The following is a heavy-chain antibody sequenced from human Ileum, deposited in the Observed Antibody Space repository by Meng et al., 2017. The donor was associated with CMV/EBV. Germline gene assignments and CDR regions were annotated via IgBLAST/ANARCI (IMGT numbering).Heavy chain of an antibody. CDR3: ARFYRPTYFFYGMDV. CDR2: MSPNSEST. Sequence: QVQLVQSGAEVKKPGASVKVSCKASGYTFTTYDIGWVRQATGQGLEWMGWMSPNSESTDYAQKFQGRVTMTWNTSISTAYMELSSLRSEDTAVYYCARFYRPTYFFYGMDVWGQGTTVTVSS. J-gene: IGHJ6*02. CDR1: GYTFTTYD. D-gene: IGHD3-16*02. V-gene: IGHV1-8*01.